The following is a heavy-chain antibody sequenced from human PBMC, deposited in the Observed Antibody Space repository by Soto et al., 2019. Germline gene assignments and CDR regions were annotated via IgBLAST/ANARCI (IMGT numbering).Heavy chain of an antibody. V-gene: IGHV4-31*03. CDR3: ARSGSSYCPNPLLD. Sequence: PSETLSLTCTVSGGSISSGGYYWSWIRQHPGKGLEWIGYIYYSGSTYYNPSLKSRVTISVDTSKNQFSLKLSSVTAADTAVYYCARSGSSYCPNPLLDWGQGTLVTVSS. CDR2: IYYSGST. J-gene: IGHJ4*02. CDR1: GGSISSGGYY. D-gene: IGHD5-18*01.